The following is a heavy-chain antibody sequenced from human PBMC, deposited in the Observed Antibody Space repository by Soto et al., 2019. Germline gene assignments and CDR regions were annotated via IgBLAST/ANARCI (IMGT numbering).Heavy chain of an antibody. V-gene: IGHV4-4*02. CDR3: ARTPYCSGGSCYPGYFQH. CDR1: GGSISSSNW. CDR2: IYHSGST. Sequence: QVQLQESGPGLVKPSGTLSLTCAVSGGSISSSNWWSWVRQPPGKGLEWIGEIYHSGSTNYNPSLKSRVTISVDKSNNQFSLKLSSVTAADTAVYYCARTPYCSGGSCYPGYFQHWGQGTLVTVSS. D-gene: IGHD2-15*01. J-gene: IGHJ1*01.